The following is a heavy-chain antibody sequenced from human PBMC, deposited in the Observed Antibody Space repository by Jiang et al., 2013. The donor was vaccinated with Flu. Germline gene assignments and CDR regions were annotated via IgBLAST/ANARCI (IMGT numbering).Heavy chain of an antibody. V-gene: IGHV1-69*04. CDR2: IIPILGIA. Sequence: SCKASGGTFSSYAISWVRQAPGQGLEWMGRIIPILGIANYAQKFQGRVTITADKSTSTAYMELSSLRSEDTAVYYCARAIARDLDYWGQGTLVTVSS. CDR1: GGTFSSYA. CDR3: ARAIARDLDY. J-gene: IGHJ4*02.